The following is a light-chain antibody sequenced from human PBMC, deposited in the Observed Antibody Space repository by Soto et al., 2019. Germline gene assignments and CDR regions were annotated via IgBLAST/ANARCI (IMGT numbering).Light chain of an antibody. V-gene: IGKV3-20*01. CDR2: GAS. CDR1: QSVSNNY. J-gene: IGKJ1*01. Sequence: EIVLTQSPGTLSLSQGERATLXXRASQSVSNNYLAWYQQKPGQAPRLXIYGASSRATGIPDRFSGSGAGTDFTLTISRLEPEDFAVYYCQQYGSSPWTFGQGTKVDIK. CDR3: QQYGSSPWT.